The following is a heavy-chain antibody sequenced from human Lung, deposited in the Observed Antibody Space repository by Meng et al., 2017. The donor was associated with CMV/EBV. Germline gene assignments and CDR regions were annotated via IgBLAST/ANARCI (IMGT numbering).Heavy chain of an antibody. CDR1: CASFTDHNW. CDR3: LRGSGGSV. Sequence: QVASRAAGSAVGTSSDSRSLTCAVSCASFTDHNWWAWVRQAPGRGLDGIWEIPHRGSSAYNPSLKSRVSMSIDKSKNQLSLKLTSVTAADTVVYHCLRGSGGSVWGQGTLVTVSS. CDR2: IPHRGSS. J-gene: IGHJ1*01. D-gene: IGHD3-10*01. V-gene: IGHV4-4*02.